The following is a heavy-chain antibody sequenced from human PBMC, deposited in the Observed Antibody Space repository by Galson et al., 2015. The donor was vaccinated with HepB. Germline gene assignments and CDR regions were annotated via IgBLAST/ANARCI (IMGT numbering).Heavy chain of an antibody. V-gene: IGHV3-64D*06. CDR2: ISSNGGST. Sequence: SLRLSCAASGFTFSSYAMHWVRQAPGKGLEYVSAISSNGGSTYYADSVKGRFTISRDNSKNTLYLQMSSLGAEDTAVYYCVKSSAFSGYSSSWSQDRLTNSGFDYWGQGTLLTVSS. D-gene: IGHD6-13*01. CDR1: GFTFSSYA. J-gene: IGHJ4*02. CDR3: VKSSAFSGYSSSWSQDRLTNSGFDY.